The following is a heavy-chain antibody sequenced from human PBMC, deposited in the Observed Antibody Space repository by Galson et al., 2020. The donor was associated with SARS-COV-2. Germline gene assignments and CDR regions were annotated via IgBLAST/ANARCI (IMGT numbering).Heavy chain of an antibody. J-gene: IGHJ4*02. V-gene: IGHV3-30*18. D-gene: IGHD3-10*01. CDR1: GFTFSSYG. Sequence: GGSLRLSCAASGFTFSSYGMHWVRQAPGKGLEWVAVISYDGSNKYYADSVKGRFTISRDNSKNTLYLQMNSLRAEDTAVYYCAKDWSGQTYFGELYALLDYWGQGTLVTVSS. CDR3: AKDWSGQTYFGELYALLDY. CDR2: ISYDGSNK.